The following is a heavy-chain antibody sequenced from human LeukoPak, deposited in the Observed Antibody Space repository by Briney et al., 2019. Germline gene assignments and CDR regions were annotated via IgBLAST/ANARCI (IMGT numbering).Heavy chain of an antibody. V-gene: IGHV1-2*02. CDR3: ARGIWSTTLTAYYLDY. Sequence: ASVKVSCTASGYTFTGYYMHWVRQAPGQGLEWMGWINPNSGGTNYAQKFQGRVTMTRDTSISTAYMELSRLRSDDMAVYYCARGIWSTTLTAYYLDYWGQGTLVTVSS. D-gene: IGHD4-17*01. CDR1: GYTFTGYY. CDR2: INPNSGGT. J-gene: IGHJ4*02.